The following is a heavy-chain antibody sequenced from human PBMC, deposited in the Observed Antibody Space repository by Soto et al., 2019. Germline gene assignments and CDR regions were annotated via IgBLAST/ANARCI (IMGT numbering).Heavy chain of an antibody. Sequence: GGSLRLSCAASGFTFSSYAMSWVRQAPGKGLEWVSAISGSGGSTYYADSVKGRFTISRDNSKNTLYLQMNSLRAEDTAVYYCAKDQGLGDYYYYYGMDVWGQGTTVTVSS. V-gene: IGHV3-23*01. D-gene: IGHD1-26*01. CDR1: GFTFSSYA. CDR3: AKDQGLGDYYYYYGMDV. J-gene: IGHJ6*02. CDR2: ISGSGGST.